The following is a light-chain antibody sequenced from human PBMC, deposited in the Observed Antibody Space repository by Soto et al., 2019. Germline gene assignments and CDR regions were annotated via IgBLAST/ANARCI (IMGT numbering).Light chain of an antibody. CDR1: NSDFGAYNY. J-gene: IGLJ1*01. V-gene: IGLV2-14*03. Sequence: LAQPASVSGSPGQSITISCTGTNSDFGAYNYVSWYQQHPGKAPKLMIYDVTNRPSGVFNRFSGSKSGNTASLTISGLQAEDEADYYCSSYTSRSTLYVFGTGTKVTVL. CDR2: DVT. CDR3: SSYTSRSTLYV.